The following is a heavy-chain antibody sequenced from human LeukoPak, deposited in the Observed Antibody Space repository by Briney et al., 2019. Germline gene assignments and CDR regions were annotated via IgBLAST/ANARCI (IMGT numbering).Heavy chain of an antibody. D-gene: IGHD1-26*01. CDR3: ARDPRESGSYGDVYFDY. V-gene: IGHV3-7*03. Sequence: GGSLRLSCAASGFTFSSYWMSWVRQAPGKGLEWVANIKQDGSEKYYVDSVKGRFTISRDNAKNSLYLQMNSLRAEDTAVYYCARDPRESGSYGDVYFDYWGQGTLVTVSS. J-gene: IGHJ4*02. CDR1: GFTFSSYW. CDR2: IKQDGSEK.